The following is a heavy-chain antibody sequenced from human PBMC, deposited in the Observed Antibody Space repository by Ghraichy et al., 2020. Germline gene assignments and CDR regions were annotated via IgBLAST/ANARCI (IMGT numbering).Heavy chain of an antibody. Sequence: GGSLRLSCAASGFTFSTYAMHWVRQCPGKGLEWVAVISKDGRDRYYADSVKGRLSISRDNPKNTLYLQMNSLKPEDTAIYYCARTPYNNGPFVDYWGQGTLVTVSS. V-gene: IGHV3-30*04. CDR3: ARTPYNNGPFVDY. CDR1: GFTFSTYA. J-gene: IGHJ4*02. D-gene: IGHD1-1*01. CDR2: ISKDGRDR.